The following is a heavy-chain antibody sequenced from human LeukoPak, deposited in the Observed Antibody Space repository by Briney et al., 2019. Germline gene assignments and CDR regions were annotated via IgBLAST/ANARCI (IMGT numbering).Heavy chain of an antibody. J-gene: IGHJ4*02. CDR3: ARGGPAVVILPAAVVPY. CDR1: GFTFSSYE. CDR2: ISSGGDTT. V-gene: IGHV3-48*03. Sequence: PGGSLRLSCAASGFTFSSYEMNWVRQAPGKGLECISYISSGGDTTYYADSVKGRFTISRDNAENSLYLEMNTLRAEDTAVYYCARGGPAVVILPAAVVPYWGQGTLVTVSS. D-gene: IGHD2-2*01.